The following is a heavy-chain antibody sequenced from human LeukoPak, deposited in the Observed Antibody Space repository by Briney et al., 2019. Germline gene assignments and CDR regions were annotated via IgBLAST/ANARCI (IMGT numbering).Heavy chain of an antibody. CDR3: ARDRLWFANYYMDV. D-gene: IGHD3-10*01. CDR2: IQYNGTTK. J-gene: IGHJ6*03. CDR1: GFIFSNYG. V-gene: IGHV3-30*02. Sequence: GGSLRLSCEASGFIFSNYGMHWVRQAPGKGLEWVAFIQYNGTTKDYADSVKGRFTISRDNAKYSLYLQMNSLRAEDTALYYCARDRLWFANYYMDVWGKGTTVTVSS.